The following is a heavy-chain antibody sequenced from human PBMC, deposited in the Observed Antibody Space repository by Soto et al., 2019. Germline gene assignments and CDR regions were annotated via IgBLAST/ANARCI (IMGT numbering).Heavy chain of an antibody. D-gene: IGHD3-9*01. CDR2: ISSDGDIT. J-gene: IGHJ5*02. V-gene: IGHV3-64D*06. CDR3: VKVSTFYDILTGSYSTNFFDP. Sequence: GGSLRLSCSASGFTFSEYSMHWVRQAPGKGLQYVSTISSDGDITYYADSVKGRFTISRGNSKNTLYLQMNSLRPEDTAVYYCVKVSTFYDILTGSYSTNFFDPWGQGTLVPVSS. CDR1: GFTFSEYS.